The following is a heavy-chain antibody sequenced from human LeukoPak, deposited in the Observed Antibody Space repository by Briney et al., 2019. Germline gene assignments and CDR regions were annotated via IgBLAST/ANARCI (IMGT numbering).Heavy chain of an antibody. V-gene: IGHV1-2*06. J-gene: IGHJ4*02. CDR2: INPNSGGT. CDR3: ARVLAAALDY. CDR1: GYTFTGYY. Sequence: ASVKVSCKASGYTFTGYYMHWVRQAPGQGLEWMGRINPNSGGTNYAQKFQGRVTMTRGTSISTAFMELSSLRSDDTAVYYCARVLAAALDYWGQGTLVTVSS. D-gene: IGHD6-13*01.